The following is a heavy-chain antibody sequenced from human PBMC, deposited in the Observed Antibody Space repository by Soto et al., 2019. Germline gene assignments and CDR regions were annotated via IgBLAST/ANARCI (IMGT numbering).Heavy chain of an antibody. J-gene: IGHJ4*02. CDR1: GFTFSSYA. D-gene: IGHD4-17*01. CDR2: ISGSGGST. CDR3: AKDPAYAWYFDY. V-gene: IGHV3-23*01. Sequence: GGSLRLSCAASGFTFSSYAMSWVRQAPGKRLEWVSAISGSGGSTYYADSVKGRFTISRDNSKNTLYLQMNSLRAEDTAVYYCAKDPAYAWYFDYWGQGTLVTVSS.